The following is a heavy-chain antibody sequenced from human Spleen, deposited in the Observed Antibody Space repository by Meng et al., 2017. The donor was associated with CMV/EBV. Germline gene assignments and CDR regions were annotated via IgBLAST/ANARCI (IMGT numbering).Heavy chain of an antibody. CDR2: INIGSDTI. CDR3: ARTHNGRGGSFDF. CDR1: GFTFSSYE. J-gene: IGHJ4*02. Sequence: GESLKISCIASGFTFSSYEMNWVRQAPGKGLEWISKINIGSDTIYYVDSVRGRFTISRDNAKNSLYLQMNSLRAEDTAVYYCARTHNGRGGSFDFWGQGALVTVSS. D-gene: IGHD3-16*01. V-gene: IGHV3-48*03.